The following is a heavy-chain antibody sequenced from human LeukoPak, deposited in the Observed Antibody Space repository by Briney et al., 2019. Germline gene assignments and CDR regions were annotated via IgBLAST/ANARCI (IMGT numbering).Heavy chain of an antibody. J-gene: IGHJ4*02. CDR2: ISSSSSII. D-gene: IGHD1-26*01. Sequence: GGSLRLSCAASGFTFSSYSMKWVRQAPGKGLEWVSYISSSSSIIYYADSVKGRFTVSRDNAKNSLYLQMNSLRAEDTAVYYCAGTDSGSYSKWFDYWGQGTLVTVSS. CDR1: GFTFSSYS. V-gene: IGHV3-48*01. CDR3: AGTDSGSYSKWFDY.